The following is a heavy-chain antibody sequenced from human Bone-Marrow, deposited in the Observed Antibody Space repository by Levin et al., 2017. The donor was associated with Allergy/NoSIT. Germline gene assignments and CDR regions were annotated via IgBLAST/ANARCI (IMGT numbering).Heavy chain of an antibody. CDR3: ARVSSCGGDCYVFDF. CDR1: GYSFTSHY. Sequence: GASVKVSCKASGYSFTSHYLHWVRQAPGQGLEWMGMINPSGRYTTYAQKFQGRVAMTSDTPTSTVYMELSSLRFEDAGVYYCARVSSCGGDCYVFDFWGQGTLVTVSS. CDR2: INPSGRYT. V-gene: IGHV1-46*01. D-gene: IGHD2-21*02. J-gene: IGHJ4*02.